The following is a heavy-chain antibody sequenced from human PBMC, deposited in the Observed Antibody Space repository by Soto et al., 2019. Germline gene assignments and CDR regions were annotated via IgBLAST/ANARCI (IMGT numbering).Heavy chain of an antibody. V-gene: IGHV3-23*01. CDR3: ARRGSGSYYDY. Sequence: EVQLLESGGGLVQPGGSLRLSCAASGFTFSNYAMNWVRQAPGKGLEWGSVISGSGDSTYYADSVKGRFTISRDNAKNTLYLQMNSLRAEDTAIYDCARRGSGSYYDYWGQGTLVTVSS. CDR2: ISGSGDST. D-gene: IGHD1-26*01. CDR1: GFTFSNYA. J-gene: IGHJ4*02.